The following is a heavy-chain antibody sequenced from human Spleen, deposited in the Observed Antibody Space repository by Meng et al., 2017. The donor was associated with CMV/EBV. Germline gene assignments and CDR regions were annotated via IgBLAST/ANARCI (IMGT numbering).Heavy chain of an antibody. Sequence: QVQLQESGPGLVKPSGTLSLTCPVSGGSISSSNLWTWVRQVPGKGLEWIGEIYHSGSTNYNPSLKSRVTISVDKFKNQFSLKRGSVTAADTAVYYCARIERRRILKYCGSDCSTTDYWGQGTLVTVSS. D-gene: IGHD2-21*02. CDR3: ARIERRRILKYCGSDCSTTDY. J-gene: IGHJ4*02. CDR1: GGSISSSNL. CDR2: IYHSGST. V-gene: IGHV4-4*02.